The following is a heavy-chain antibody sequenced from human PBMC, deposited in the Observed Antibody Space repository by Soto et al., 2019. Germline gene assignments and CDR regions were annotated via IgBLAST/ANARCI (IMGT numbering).Heavy chain of an antibody. J-gene: IGHJ5*02. CDR2: INHRGST. Sequence: SETLSRTWVVYGGSFSCYYWSWSRQSPGKGLEWIGGINHRGSTNYNPSLESRVTISVDTSKNQFSLKLPSVTAADTAMYYCARDGFCTSTTCRVGNWFDPWGQGTLVTVSS. CDR3: ARDGFCTSTTCRVGNWFDP. D-gene: IGHD2-2*01. V-gene: IGHV4-34*01. CDR1: GGSFSCYY.